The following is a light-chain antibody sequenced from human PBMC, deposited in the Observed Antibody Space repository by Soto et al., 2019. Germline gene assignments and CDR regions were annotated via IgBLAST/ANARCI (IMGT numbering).Light chain of an antibody. CDR1: QSVSSNY. CDR3: QQYGSSPMYT. J-gene: IGKJ2*01. CDR2: GAS. Sequence: EIVLTQSPGTLSLSPGERATLSCRASQSVSSNYLAWYQQKPGQAPRLLIYGASSRATGIPDRFSGSWSGTHFPLTISRLEPEDFAVYYCQQYGSSPMYTFGQGTRLEIK. V-gene: IGKV3-20*01.